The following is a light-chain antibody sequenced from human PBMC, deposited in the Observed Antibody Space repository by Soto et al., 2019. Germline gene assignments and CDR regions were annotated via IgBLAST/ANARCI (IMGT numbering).Light chain of an antibody. CDR3: QTWATDVHVV. CDR1: SGHSSYS. CDR2: LNNDGSY. J-gene: IGLJ2*01. Sequence: QTVVTQPPSASASLGASVKFTCTLSSGHSSYSVAWHQRQPEKGPLYLMKLNNDGSYSKGDGVPDRFSGSSSGAERYLTISSLQPDDEAEYYCQTWATDVHVVFGGGTKLTVL. V-gene: IGLV4-69*01.